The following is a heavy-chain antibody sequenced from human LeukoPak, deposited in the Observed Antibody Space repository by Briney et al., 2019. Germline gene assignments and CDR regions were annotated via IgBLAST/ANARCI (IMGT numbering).Heavy chain of an antibody. V-gene: IGHV4-34*01. Sequence: KPSETLSLTCAVYGGSFSGYYWSWIRQPPGKGLEWIGEINHSGSTNYNPSLKSRVTISVDTSKNQFSLKLSSVTAADTAVYYCAKSHGDYVAFDYWGQGTLVTVSS. J-gene: IGHJ4*02. D-gene: IGHD4-17*01. CDR2: INHSGST. CDR1: GGSFSGYY. CDR3: AKSHGDYVAFDY.